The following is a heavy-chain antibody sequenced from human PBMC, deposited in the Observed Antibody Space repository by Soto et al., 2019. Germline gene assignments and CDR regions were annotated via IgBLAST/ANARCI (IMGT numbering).Heavy chain of an antibody. CDR2: AHYSGNT. CDR1: GYSISSGYH. J-gene: IGHJ5*02. D-gene: IGHD2-15*01. V-gene: IGHV4-38-2*02. Sequence: SETLSLTCTVSGYSISSGYHWAWIRQPPGKGLEWLGSAHYSGNTYYNPSLKSRLTISVDKSKNQFSLNLSSVTAADTAVYYCARQDRVVAEGRWFDPWGQGTQVTVSS. CDR3: ARQDRVVAEGRWFDP.